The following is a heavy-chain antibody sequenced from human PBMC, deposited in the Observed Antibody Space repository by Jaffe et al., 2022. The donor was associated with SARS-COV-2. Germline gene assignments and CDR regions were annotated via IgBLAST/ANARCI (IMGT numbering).Heavy chain of an antibody. CDR3: ARDFLHSGSP. Sequence: EVQLVESGGGLIQPGGSLRLSCAASGFTFSGFWMHWVRQAPGKGLVWVSRINTDGRDTDYADFVRGRFTISRDNTKDTLYLQMNSLRAEDTAVYYCARDFLHSGSPWGQGTLVTVSS. V-gene: IGHV3-74*01. J-gene: IGHJ5*02. D-gene: IGHD1-26*01. CDR2: INTDGRDT. CDR1: GFTFSGFW.